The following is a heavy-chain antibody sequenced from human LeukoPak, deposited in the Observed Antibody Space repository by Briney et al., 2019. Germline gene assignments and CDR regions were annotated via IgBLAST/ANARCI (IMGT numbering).Heavy chain of an antibody. CDR2: IYTSGST. D-gene: IGHD3-9*01. CDR1: GGSISSGSYY. J-gene: IGHJ5*02. V-gene: IGHV4-61*02. CDR3: ARDPWGYDILTGPKDNWFDP. Sequence: SETLSLTCTVSGGSISSGSYYWSWIRQPAGEGLEWIGRIYTSGSTNYNPSLKSRVTISVDTSKNQFSLKLSSVTAADTAVYYCARDPWGYDILTGPKDNWFDPWGQGTLVTVSS.